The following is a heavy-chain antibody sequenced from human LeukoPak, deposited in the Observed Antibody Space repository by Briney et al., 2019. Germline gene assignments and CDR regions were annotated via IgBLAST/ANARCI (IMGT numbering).Heavy chain of an antibody. CDR1: GGSISSGSYY. V-gene: IGHV4-61*01. CDR2: IYYSGST. CDR3: ASARCSGGTCYPFSFDY. D-gene: IGHD2-15*01. Sequence: SETLSLTCTVSGGSISSGSYYWSWIRQPPGKGLEWIGYIYYSGSTNYNPSLKSRFTISVDTSKNQFSLKLSSVTAADTAVYYCASARCSGGTCYPFSFDYWGQGTLVTVSS. J-gene: IGHJ4*02.